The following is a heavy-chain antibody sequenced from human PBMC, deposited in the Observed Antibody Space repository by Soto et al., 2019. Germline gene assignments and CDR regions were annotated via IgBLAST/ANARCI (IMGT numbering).Heavy chain of an antibody. D-gene: IGHD3-16*01. Sequence: GGSLRLSCAASGFTLISYAMSWVRQTPGKGLEWVSVISGSGGSTDYADSVKGRFTISRDNSKNTLHLQMNSLRAEDTAVYYCARGYGPDAFDIWGQGTMVTVSS. J-gene: IGHJ3*02. CDR1: GFTLISYA. CDR2: ISGSGGST. V-gene: IGHV3-23*01. CDR3: ARGYGPDAFDI.